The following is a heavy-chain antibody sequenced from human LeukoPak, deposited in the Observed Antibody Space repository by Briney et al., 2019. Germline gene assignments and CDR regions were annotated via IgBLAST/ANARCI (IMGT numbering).Heavy chain of an antibody. CDR3: AEITMIRGFDY. D-gene: IGHD3-10*01. CDR1: GFTFNTYG. CDR2: ISYHGSTD. Sequence: GESLRLSCAASGFTFNTYGMHWVRQAPGKGLEWVALISYHGSTDYYADSVKGRFTVSRDNSKNTVDLQMNSLRAEDTAVYYCAEITMIRGFDYWGQGTLVTVSS. J-gene: IGHJ4*02. V-gene: IGHV3-30*03.